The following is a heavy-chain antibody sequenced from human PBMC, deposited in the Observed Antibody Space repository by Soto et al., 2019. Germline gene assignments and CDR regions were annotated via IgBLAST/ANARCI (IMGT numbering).Heavy chain of an antibody. CDR2: ISHTGKT. D-gene: IGHD4-17*01. Sequence: WTWIRQSPGKGLEWIGQISHTGKTKYNPSLESRVTISVDTSRKQFSLKLTSVTAADTALYYCARDDTTGLFDFWGPGTLVTVSS. J-gene: IGHJ4*02. CDR3: ARDDTTGLFDF. V-gene: IGHV4-59*01.